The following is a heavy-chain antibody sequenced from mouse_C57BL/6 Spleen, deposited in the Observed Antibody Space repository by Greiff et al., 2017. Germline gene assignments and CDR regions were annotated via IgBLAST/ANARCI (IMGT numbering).Heavy chain of an antibody. CDR2: IDPSDSDT. Sequence: QVQLQQPGAELVMPGASVKLSCKASGYTFTSYWMHWVKQRPGQGLEWIGEIDPSDSDTNYNQKFKGKSTLPVDKSSSTAYMQRSSLTSEDSAVYYCARGRIDDDAGAWFAYWGQGALVTVSA. V-gene: IGHV1-69*01. CDR3: ARGRIDDDAGAWFAY. CDR1: GYTFTSYW. D-gene: IGHD2-4*01. J-gene: IGHJ3*01.